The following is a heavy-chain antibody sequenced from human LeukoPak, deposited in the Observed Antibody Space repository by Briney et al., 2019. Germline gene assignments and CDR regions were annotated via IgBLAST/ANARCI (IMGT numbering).Heavy chain of an antibody. CDR2: MDKETNLYAT. CDR3: TRDSGTYNWFDP. CDR1: GFTFSCSA. Sequence: GGSLRLSCVASGFTFSCSAIHWVRQSSGKGLEWIGHMDKETNLYATALAASVKGRFTVSRDDSKNTAYLQMNSLKTEDTALYYCTRDSGTYNWFDPWGQGTLVTVSS. J-gene: IGHJ5*02. V-gene: IGHV3-73*01. D-gene: IGHD1-26*01.